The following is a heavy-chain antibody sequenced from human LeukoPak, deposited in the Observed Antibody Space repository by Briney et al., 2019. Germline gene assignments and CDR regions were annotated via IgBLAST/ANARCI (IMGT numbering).Heavy chain of an antibody. J-gene: IGHJ4*02. Sequence: GGSLRLSCAASGFTLSSNWMHWVRQAPGKGLVWVSRIKSDGSSTSYADSVKGRFTISRDNAKNTLYLQMNSLRAEDTAVYYCALFSWPYYWGQGTLVTVSS. CDR2: IKSDGSST. V-gene: IGHV3-74*01. CDR1: GFTLSSNW. CDR3: ALFSWPYY.